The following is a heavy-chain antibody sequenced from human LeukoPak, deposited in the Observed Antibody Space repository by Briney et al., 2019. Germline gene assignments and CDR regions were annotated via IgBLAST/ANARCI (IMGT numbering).Heavy chain of an antibody. CDR2: ISYDGSNK. D-gene: IGHD1-26*01. CDR3: ARDRSGSGSYYFGY. V-gene: IGHV3-30*04. J-gene: IGHJ4*02. CDR1: GFTFSSYA. Sequence: PGGSLRLSCAASGFTFSSYAMHWVRQAPGKGLEWVAVISYDGSNKYYADSVKGRFTISRDNSKNTLYLQMNSLRAEDTAVYYCARDRSGSGSYYFGYWGQGTLVTVSS.